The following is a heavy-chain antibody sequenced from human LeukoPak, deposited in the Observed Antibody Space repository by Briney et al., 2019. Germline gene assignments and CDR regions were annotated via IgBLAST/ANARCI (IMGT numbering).Heavy chain of an antibody. V-gene: IGHV1-18*01. D-gene: IGHD4-17*01. CDR1: GYSFSIYG. J-gene: IGHJ4*02. CDR3: ARCGAAVTTHFSH. Sequence: ASVKVSCKASGYSFSIYGITWARQAPGQGLEYLGWISASDGTTNYAQKVQDRVTMTTDTSTSTAYLEMRSLRSEDTAVYYCARCGAAVTTHFSHWGQGTLVTVSS. CDR2: ISASDGTT.